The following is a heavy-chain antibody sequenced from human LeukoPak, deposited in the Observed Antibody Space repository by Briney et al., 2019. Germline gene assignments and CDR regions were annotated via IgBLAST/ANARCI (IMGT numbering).Heavy chain of an antibody. CDR1: GDTFVPYT. CDR3: ARDHCSPGTCLGGH. V-gene: IGHV1-69*04. CDR2: IIPSLDVA. Sequence: GSSVKVSCKASGDTFVPYTFSWVRQAPGQGLEWIGRIIPSLDVANYAQTFQGRVTLSVDRDTATTYMEVTSLRSEDTAIYYCARDHCSPGTCLGGHWGQGTLVTVSS. D-gene: IGHD2-15*01. J-gene: IGHJ4*02.